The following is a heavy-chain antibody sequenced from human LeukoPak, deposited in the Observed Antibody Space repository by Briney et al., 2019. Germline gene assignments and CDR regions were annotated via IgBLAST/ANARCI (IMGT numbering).Heavy chain of an antibody. CDR2: IYYSGST. J-gene: IGHJ5*02. Sequence: PSETLSLTCTVSGGSISSSSYYWGWIRQPPGTGLEWIGSIYYSGSTYYNPSLKSRVTISVDTSKNQFSLKLSSVTAADTAVYYCARRLYAIDLNWFDPWGQGTLVTVSS. D-gene: IGHD2-8*01. CDR3: ARRLYAIDLNWFDP. V-gene: IGHV4-39*01. CDR1: GGSISSSSYY.